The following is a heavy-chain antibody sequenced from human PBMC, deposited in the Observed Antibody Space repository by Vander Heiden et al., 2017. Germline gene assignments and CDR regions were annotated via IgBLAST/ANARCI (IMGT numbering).Heavy chain of an antibody. V-gene: IGHV4-39*01. CDR1: GGSIRLSSYY. D-gene: IGHD3-22*01. J-gene: IGHJ3*01. CDR2: IYFNGNT. Sequence: QLQLQESGPGLVKTSETLSLTCTVSGGSIRLSSYYWGWIRQPPGEGLEWIGSIYFNGNTYYNPSLKSRVTISVDTSKNQFSLKLSSVTAADTAVYYCARLFLIGPYYESSGYVSHWGQGTMVTVSS. CDR3: ARLFLIGPYYESSGYVSH.